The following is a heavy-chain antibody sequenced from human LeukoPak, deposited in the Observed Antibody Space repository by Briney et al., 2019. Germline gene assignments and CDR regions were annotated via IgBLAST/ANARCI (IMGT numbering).Heavy chain of an antibody. CDR1: GFTFSSYA. V-gene: IGHV3-23*01. CDR2: ISGSGGST. CDR3: AKSPDYDFWSGYLYYSDY. Sequence: PGGSLRLSCAASGFTFSSYAMSWVRQAPGKGLEWVSAISGSGGSTYYADSVKGRFTISRDNSKNTLYLQMNSLRAEDTAVYYCAKSPDYDFWSGYLYYSDYWGQGTLVTVSS. D-gene: IGHD3-3*01. J-gene: IGHJ4*02.